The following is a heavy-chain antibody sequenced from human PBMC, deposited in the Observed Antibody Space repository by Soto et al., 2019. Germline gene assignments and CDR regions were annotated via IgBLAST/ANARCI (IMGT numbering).Heavy chain of an antibody. CDR1: GFTFDDYA. D-gene: IGHD4-17*01. CDR2: ISWNSGSI. Sequence: EVQLVESGGGLVQPGRSLRLSCAASGFTFDDYAMHWVRQAPGKGLEWVSGISWNSGSIGYADSVKGRFTISRDNAKNSLYLQMNSLRAEDTALYYCAKDRNGDYVLDYWGQGTPVTVSS. CDR3: AKDRNGDYVLDY. J-gene: IGHJ4*02. V-gene: IGHV3-9*01.